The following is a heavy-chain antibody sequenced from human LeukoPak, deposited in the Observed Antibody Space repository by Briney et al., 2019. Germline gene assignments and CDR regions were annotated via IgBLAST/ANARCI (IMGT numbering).Heavy chain of an antibody. CDR3: ARDPGTVTGFDY. Sequence: ASVKVCCKASGGTFSSYAISWVRQAPGQGLEWMGGIIPIFGTANYAQKFQGRVTITADESTSTAYMELSSLRSEDTAVYYCARDPGTVTGFDYWGQGTLVTVSS. CDR1: GGTFSSYA. D-gene: IGHD4-17*01. CDR2: IIPIFGTA. J-gene: IGHJ4*02. V-gene: IGHV1-69*13.